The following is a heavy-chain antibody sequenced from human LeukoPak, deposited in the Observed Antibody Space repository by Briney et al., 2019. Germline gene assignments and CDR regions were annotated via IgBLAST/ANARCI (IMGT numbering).Heavy chain of an antibody. Sequence: ASVKVSCKASGYTFPSYFMHWVRRAPGQGLEWMGIINPTGGSTTYAQKFQGRVTMTRDTSTSTVYMELSSLRSDDTAVYYCARTAARRFDYWGQGTLVTVSS. CDR1: GYTFPSYF. CDR2: INPTGGST. CDR3: ARTAARRFDY. D-gene: IGHD6-6*01. J-gene: IGHJ4*02. V-gene: IGHV1-46*01.